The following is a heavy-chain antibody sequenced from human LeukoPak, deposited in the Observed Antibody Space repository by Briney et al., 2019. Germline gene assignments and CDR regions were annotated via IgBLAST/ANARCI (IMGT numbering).Heavy chain of an antibody. V-gene: IGHV1-69*13. D-gene: IGHD3-16*01. J-gene: IGHJ4*02. CDR3: AREGAPLGLRLGEFYY. Sequence: GASVKVSCTASGGTFSSYAISWVRQAPGQGLEWMGGIIPIFGTANYAQKFQGRVTITADESTSTAYMELSSLRSEDTAVYYCAREGAPLGLRLGEFYYWGQGTLVTVSS. CDR2: IIPIFGTA. CDR1: GGTFSSYA.